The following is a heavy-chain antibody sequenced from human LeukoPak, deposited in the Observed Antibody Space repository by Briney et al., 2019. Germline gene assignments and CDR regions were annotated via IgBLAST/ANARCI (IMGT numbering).Heavy chain of an antibody. D-gene: IGHD3-3*01. Sequence: PSETLSLTCAVSGYSISSGYSWDWIRQSPGKGLEWIGNIYSSGSTYYNPSLKSRVTISVDTSKNQFSLSLNSVTAADTAVYYCARRKTLFWYFDYWGQGTLVTASS. V-gene: IGHV4-38-2*01. J-gene: IGHJ4*02. CDR1: GYSISSGYS. CDR3: ARRKTLFWYFDY. CDR2: IYSSGST.